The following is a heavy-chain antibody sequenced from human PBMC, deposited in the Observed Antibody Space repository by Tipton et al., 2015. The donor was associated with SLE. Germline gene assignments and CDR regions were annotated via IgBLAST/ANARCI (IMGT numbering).Heavy chain of an antibody. CDR2: SNT. Sequence: SLRLSCVASGFTFVRFGFHWVRQTPGKGLEWVAGSNTYFEDSVKGRFTISRDNSKSTVFLQMNSLRTEDTAVYFCARAAAQVGAFDIWGQGTLVTVSS. J-gene: IGHJ3*02. V-gene: IGHV3-30*02. CDR1: GFTFVRFG. CDR3: ARAAAQVGAFDI. D-gene: IGHD2-2*01.